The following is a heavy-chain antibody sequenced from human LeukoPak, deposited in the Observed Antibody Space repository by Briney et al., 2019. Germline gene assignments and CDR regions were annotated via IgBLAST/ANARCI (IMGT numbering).Heavy chain of an antibody. CDR1: GFTFDKYA. V-gene: IGHV3-48*03. Sequence: GGSLRLSCAASGFTFDKYAMNWVRQTPGKGLEWVSYISDHGKSRNYVDSVKGRFAISRDNAKNSLYLQMNSLRVEDTAVYFCARARIAAPLLDYWGQGSLVTVSS. J-gene: IGHJ4*02. CDR3: ARARIAAPLLDY. CDR2: ISDHGKSR. D-gene: IGHD6-13*01.